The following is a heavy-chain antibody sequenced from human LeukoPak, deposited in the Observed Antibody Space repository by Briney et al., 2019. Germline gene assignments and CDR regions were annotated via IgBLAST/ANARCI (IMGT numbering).Heavy chain of an antibody. Sequence: GGSLRLSCAASGFTFSSYEMNWVRQAPGKGLEWVSYISSSGSTIYYADSVKGRFTISRDNAKNSLYLQMNSLRAEDTALYYCARVYYDSSGYYFPYFDYWGQGTLVTVSS. CDR2: ISSSGSTI. V-gene: IGHV3-48*03. CDR3: ARVYYDSSGYYFPYFDY. D-gene: IGHD3-22*01. CDR1: GFTFSSYE. J-gene: IGHJ4*02.